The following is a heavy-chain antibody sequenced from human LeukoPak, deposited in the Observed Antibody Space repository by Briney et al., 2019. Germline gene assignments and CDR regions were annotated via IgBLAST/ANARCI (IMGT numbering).Heavy chain of an antibody. Sequence: SETLSLTCAVSGGSISSSNWWSWVRQPPGKGLEWIGEIYHSGSTNYNPSLKSRVTISVDKSKNQFSLKLSSVTAADMAVYYCASSGLRLGELSFDYWGQGTLVTVSS. V-gene: IGHV4-4*02. CDR1: GGSISSSNW. CDR2: IYHSGST. CDR3: ASSGLRLGELSFDY. D-gene: IGHD3-16*02. J-gene: IGHJ4*02.